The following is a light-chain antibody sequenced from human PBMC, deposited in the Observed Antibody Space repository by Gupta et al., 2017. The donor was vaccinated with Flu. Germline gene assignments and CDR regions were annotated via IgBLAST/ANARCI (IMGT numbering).Light chain of an antibody. J-gene: IGLJ3*02. CDR1: SANIGSNN. CDR2: SNN. CDR3: AAGDDSLNAWV. V-gene: IGLV1-44*01. Sequence: TVTISCSGSSANIGSNNVDWYQQHTGSAPKLLIYSNNQRRSGGPDRCSGSKSGTSASLAISGLQAEDEADYYCAAGDDSLNAWVFGGGTKLTVL.